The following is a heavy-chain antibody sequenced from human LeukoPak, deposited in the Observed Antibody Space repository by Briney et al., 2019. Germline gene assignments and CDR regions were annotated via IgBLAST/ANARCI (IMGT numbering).Heavy chain of an antibody. CDR2: ISAYNGNT. Sequence: ASVKVSCKASGYTFTSYGISWVRQAPGQGLEWMGWISAYNGNTNYAQKLQGRVTMTTDTSTSTAYMELRSLRSDDTAVYYCARTKNLAAAGSFFDSWGQGTLVTVSS. D-gene: IGHD6-13*01. J-gene: IGHJ4*02. V-gene: IGHV1-18*01. CDR1: GYTFTSYG. CDR3: ARTKNLAAAGSFFDS.